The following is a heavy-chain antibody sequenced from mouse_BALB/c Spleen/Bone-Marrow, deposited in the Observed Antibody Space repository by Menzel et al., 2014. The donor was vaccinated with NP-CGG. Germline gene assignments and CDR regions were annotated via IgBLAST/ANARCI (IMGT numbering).Heavy chain of an antibody. J-gene: IGHJ2*02. Sequence: QVQLQQPGPGLVAPSQSLSITCTISRFSLTSYGVHWVRQPPGKGLEWLTVIWNDGSTTYNSALKSRLTISKDNSKSQVFLKMNSLQTDDTGMYYCAKHGGGYFDYWGQGTSLTVSS. V-gene: IGHV2-6-1*01. CDR2: IWNDGST. CDR1: RFSLTSYG. CDR3: AKHGGGYFDY.